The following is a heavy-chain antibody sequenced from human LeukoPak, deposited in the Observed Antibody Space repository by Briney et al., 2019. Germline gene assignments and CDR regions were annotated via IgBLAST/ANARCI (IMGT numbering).Heavy chain of an antibody. CDR1: GGSISSYY. J-gene: IGHJ5*02. D-gene: IGHD6-13*01. V-gene: IGHV4-59*01. CDR2: IYYSGST. CDR3: ARSYSSSWNWFDP. Sequence: NPSETLSLTCTVSGGSISSYYWSWIRQPPGKGLEWIGYIYYSGSTNYNPSLKSRVAISVDTSKNQFSLKLSSVTAADTAVYYCARSYSSSWNWFDPWGQGTLVTASS.